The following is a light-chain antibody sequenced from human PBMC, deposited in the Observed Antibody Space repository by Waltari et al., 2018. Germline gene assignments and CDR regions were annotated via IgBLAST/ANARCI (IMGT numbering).Light chain of an antibody. Sequence: QSALTQPASVSGSPGQSITISCTGTSSDVGSYDYVSWYQQHPGKAPKLIIYEVSDRPSGVSNRFSGSTSGNTASLTISGLQAEDEADYYCTSYTVSTPLVFGGGTKLTVL. CDR3: TSYTVSTPLV. CDR1: SSDVGSYDY. CDR2: EVS. J-gene: IGLJ3*02. V-gene: IGLV2-14*01.